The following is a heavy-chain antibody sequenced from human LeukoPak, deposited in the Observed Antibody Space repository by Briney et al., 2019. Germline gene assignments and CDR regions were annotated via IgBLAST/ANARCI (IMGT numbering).Heavy chain of an antibody. Sequence: ASVKVSCKASGYTFTGYYMHWVRQAPGQGLEWMGWINPNSGGTNYAQKFQGRVTMTRDTSISTAYMELSRLRSDDTAVYYCARSGTVIVSDYYYYYMDVWGKGTTVTISS. CDR1: GYTFTGYY. CDR2: INPNSGGT. D-gene: IGHD3-16*02. V-gene: IGHV1-2*02. J-gene: IGHJ6*03. CDR3: ARSGTVIVSDYYYYYMDV.